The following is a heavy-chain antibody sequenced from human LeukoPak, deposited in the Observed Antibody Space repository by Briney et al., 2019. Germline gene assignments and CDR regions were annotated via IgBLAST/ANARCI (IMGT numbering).Heavy chain of an antibody. CDR2: IRSKAYGGTT. V-gene: IGHV3-49*04. CDR3: TRDLVGYYYDSSGYLGGAFDI. J-gene: IGHJ3*02. CDR1: GFTFGDYA. Sequence: GGSLRLSCTASGFTFGDYAMSWVRQAPGKGLEWVGFIRSKAYGGTTEYAASVKGRFTISRDDSKSIAYLQMNSLKTVDTAVYYCTRDLVGYYYDSSGYLGGAFDIWGQGTMVTVSS. D-gene: IGHD3-22*01.